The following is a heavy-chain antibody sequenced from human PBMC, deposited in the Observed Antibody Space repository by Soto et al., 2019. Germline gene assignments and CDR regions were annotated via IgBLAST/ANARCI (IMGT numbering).Heavy chain of an antibody. V-gene: IGHV4-39*01. J-gene: IGHJ4*02. Sequence: QLQLQESGPGLVKPSETLSLTCTVSGGSISSSSYCWGWIRQPPGKGLEWIGSIYYSGSTYYNPSLKSRVTISVDTSKNQFSLKLSSVTAADTAVYYCARGYYDSSGFDYWGQGTLVTVSS. CDR3: ARGYYDSSGFDY. CDR1: GGSISSSSYC. CDR2: IYYSGST. D-gene: IGHD3-22*01.